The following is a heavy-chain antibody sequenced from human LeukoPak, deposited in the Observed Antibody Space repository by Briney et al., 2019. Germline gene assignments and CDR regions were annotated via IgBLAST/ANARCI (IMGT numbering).Heavy chain of an antibody. CDR2: IWFDGSRR. V-gene: IGHV3-33*01. Sequence: GGSLRLSCTASGFAFNSYGMHWVRQAPGKGLDWVAVIWFDGSRRYYADSVKGRFTISRDNSKNTLYLQINSLRVEDTAVYYCARVGQFDSRGQGTLVTVSS. CDR3: ARVGQFDS. CDR1: GFAFNSYG. J-gene: IGHJ4*02.